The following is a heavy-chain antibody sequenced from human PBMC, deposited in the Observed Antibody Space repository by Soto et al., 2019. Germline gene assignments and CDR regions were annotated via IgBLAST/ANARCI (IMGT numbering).Heavy chain of an antibody. V-gene: IGHV4-34*01. Sequence: PSETLSHTYHVYGRAFSAYFWSWIRQPPGKGLEWIGEINHSGVTNYKPSLKRRVTISVDTSKNQFSLQLKSVTAADTALYYCARFSGSYYYAMDVWGQG. CDR2: INHSGVT. D-gene: IGHD6-19*01. J-gene: IGHJ6*02. CDR3: ARFSGSYYYAMDV. CDR1: GRAFSAYF.